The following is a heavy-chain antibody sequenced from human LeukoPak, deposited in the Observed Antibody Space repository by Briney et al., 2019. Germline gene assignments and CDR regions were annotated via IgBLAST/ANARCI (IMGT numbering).Heavy chain of an antibody. CDR1: GFTISSHG. V-gene: IGHV3-30*18. CDR3: AKDWGSSGWYNYFDP. D-gene: IGHD6-19*01. CDR2: ISYNGNSK. J-gene: IGHJ5*02. Sequence: GGSLRLSCAVSGFTISSHGMHWVRQAPGKGLEWVAMISYNGNSKYYGDSVKGRFTISRDNSKDTLYLEMDSLRTEDTAVYYCAKDWGSSGWYNYFDPWGQGTLVTVSS.